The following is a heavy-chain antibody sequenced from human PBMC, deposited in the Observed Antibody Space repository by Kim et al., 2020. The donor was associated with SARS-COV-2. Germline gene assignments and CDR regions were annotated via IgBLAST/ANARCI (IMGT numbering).Heavy chain of an antibody. CDR1: GYTFKSYA. Sequence: ASVKVSCKASGYTFKSYAMNWVRQAPGQGLEWMGWINTNTGNPTYAHGFTGRLVFSLDTSVSTAYLQISSLKSEDTAVYYCARVGNAKCCGGGSCFNVWGQGTLVTVSS. V-gene: IGHV7-4-1*02. CDR3: ARVGNAKCCGGGSCFNV. CDR2: INTNTGNP. J-gene: IGHJ4*02. D-gene: IGHD2-15*01.